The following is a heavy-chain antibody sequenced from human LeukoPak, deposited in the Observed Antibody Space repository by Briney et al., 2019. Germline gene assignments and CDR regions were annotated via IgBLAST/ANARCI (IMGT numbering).Heavy chain of an antibody. D-gene: IGHD2-2*01. CDR2: IRDKPDGGTT. Sequence: GGSLRLSCTASGFTFGDYAMSWVRQAPGKGLEWVGLIRDKPDGGTTDYAAPVKGRFTISRDDSKSMLYLQMNSLKTEDTAVYYCTTDNAPGMDVWGQGTTVTVSS. CDR3: TTDNAPGMDV. J-gene: IGHJ6*02. CDR1: GFTFGDYA. V-gene: IGHV3-15*01.